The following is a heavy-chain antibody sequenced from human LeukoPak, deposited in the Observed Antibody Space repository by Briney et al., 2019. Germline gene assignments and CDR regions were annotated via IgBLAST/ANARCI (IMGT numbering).Heavy chain of an antibody. CDR2: IKEDGNKQ. J-gene: IGHJ3*02. Sequence: GGSLRLSCVASGFTFSDYWMTWVCQAPGKGLERVANIKEDGNKQYYLDSVKGRFTISRDNGKNSMYLQMNSLRAEDTAAFYCAREIPGAMNAFDIWGQGTMVTVSS. V-gene: IGHV3-7*01. CDR3: AREIPGAMNAFDI. D-gene: IGHD2-2*01. CDR1: GFTFSDYW.